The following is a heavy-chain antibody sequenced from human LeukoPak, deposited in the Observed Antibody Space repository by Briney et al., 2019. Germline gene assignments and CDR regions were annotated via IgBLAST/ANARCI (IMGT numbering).Heavy chain of an antibody. CDR2: INHSGST. CDR3: ARGEALVAAAGTAYYGY. CDR1: GGSFSGYY. Sequence: SETLSLTCAVYGGSFSGYYWSWIRQPPGKGLEWIGGINHSGSTNYNPSLKSRVTISVDTSKNQFSLKLSSVTAADTAVYYCARGEALVAAAGTAYYGYWGQGTLVTVSS. J-gene: IGHJ4*02. D-gene: IGHD6-13*01. V-gene: IGHV4-34*01.